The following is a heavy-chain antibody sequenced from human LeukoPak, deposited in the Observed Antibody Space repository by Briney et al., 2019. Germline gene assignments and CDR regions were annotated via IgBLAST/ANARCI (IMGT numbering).Heavy chain of an antibody. Sequence: SVKVSCKASGGTFSSYGISWVRQAPGQGLEWMGGVIPLFGTAEYAQKFQGRVTITTDESTTTAYMELSSLRSEDTAVYYCARDDLTAHYMDVWGTGTTVTVSS. V-gene: IGHV1-69*05. CDR1: GGTFSSYG. CDR2: VIPLFGTA. CDR3: ARDDLTAHYMDV. D-gene: IGHD2-21*02. J-gene: IGHJ6*03.